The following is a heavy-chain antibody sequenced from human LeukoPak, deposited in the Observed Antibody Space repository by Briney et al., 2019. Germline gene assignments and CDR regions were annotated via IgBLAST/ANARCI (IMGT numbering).Heavy chain of an antibody. D-gene: IGHD1-14*01. CDR2: INADGSDT. V-gene: IGHV3-74*01. Sequence: GGSLGLSCAASGFIFSSYWMYWVRQAPGKGLVWVSRINADGSDTNYADSVRGRFTNSRDNAKNVFYLQMNSLTTEDTAVYYCARSDRAFDYWGQGTMVTVSS. CDR1: GFIFSSYW. CDR3: ARSDRAFDY. J-gene: IGHJ4*02.